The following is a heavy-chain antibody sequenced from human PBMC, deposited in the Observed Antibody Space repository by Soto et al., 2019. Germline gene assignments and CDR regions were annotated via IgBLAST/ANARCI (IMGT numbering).Heavy chain of an antibody. J-gene: IGHJ4*02. D-gene: IGHD6-13*01. CDR2: ISYDGSNK. V-gene: IGHV3-30*18. Sequence: QVQLVESGGGVVQPGRSLRLSCAASGFTFSSYGMHWVRQAPGKGLEWVAVISYDGSNKYYADSVKGRFTISRDNSKNTLYLQMNSLRAEDTAVYYCAKATKPWSIAPSSWYFDYWGQGTLVTVSS. CDR3: AKATKPWSIAPSSWYFDY. CDR1: GFTFSSYG.